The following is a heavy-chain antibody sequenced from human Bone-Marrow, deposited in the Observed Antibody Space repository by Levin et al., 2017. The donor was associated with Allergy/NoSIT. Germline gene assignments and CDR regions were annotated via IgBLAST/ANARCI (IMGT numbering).Heavy chain of an antibody. CDR3: VTLFGYSQASARFDN. J-gene: IGHJ5*02. D-gene: IGHD4-11*01. CDR1: GGSISRSSYY. V-gene: IGHV4-39*07. CDR2: TFYSGSP. Sequence: GSLRLSCSVSGGSISRSSYYWGWVRQPPGKGLEWIGTTFYSGSPSYNPSLKSRVTISVISQTQFSLNLTSVTAADAAVYYCVTLFGYSQASARFDNWGQGALVTVSS.